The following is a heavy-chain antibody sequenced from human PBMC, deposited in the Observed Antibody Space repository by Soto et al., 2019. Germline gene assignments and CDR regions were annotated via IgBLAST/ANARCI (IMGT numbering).Heavy chain of an antibody. D-gene: IGHD2-15*01. J-gene: IGHJ4*02. V-gene: IGHV3-66*01. CDR3: ARDGYCSGGSCYSVPVFDY. CDR2: IYSGGNT. Sequence: GGSLRLSCAVSGFTVSSNYMNWVRQAPGKGLEWVSFIYSGGNTYYADSVKGRFTISRDNSKNMLYLQMNSLRVEDTVVYYCARDGYCSGGSCYSVPVFDYWGQGTLVTVSS. CDR1: GFTVSSNY.